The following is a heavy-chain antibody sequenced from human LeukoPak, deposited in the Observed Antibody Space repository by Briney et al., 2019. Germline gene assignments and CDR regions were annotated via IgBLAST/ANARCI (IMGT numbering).Heavy chain of an antibody. CDR2: TNPSGRTT. J-gene: IGHJ4*02. D-gene: IGHD6-13*01. V-gene: IGHV1-46*01. CDR1: GYTFTSYF. Sequence: ASVKVSCKASGYTFTSYFIHWVRQAPGQGLEWMGITNPSGRTTSYAQKFQGRVTMTRDTSTSTVYMELSSLRSEDTAVYYCARGESSTKFGYWGQGTLVTVSS. CDR3: ARGESSTKFGY.